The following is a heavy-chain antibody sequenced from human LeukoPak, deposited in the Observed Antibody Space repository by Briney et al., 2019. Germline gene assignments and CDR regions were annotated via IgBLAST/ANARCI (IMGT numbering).Heavy chain of an antibody. J-gene: IGHJ4*02. D-gene: IGHD5-12*01. Sequence: GGSLRLSCAGSGFTFSTYWMHWVRHAPGGGLVWVLGINTDGSTTSYADSVKGRFTISRDNAKNTVYLQMSSLRAEDTAVYYCAKESGYDVDLEYWGQGALVTVSS. CDR1: GFTFSTYW. V-gene: IGHV3-74*01. CDR2: INTDGSTT. CDR3: AKESGYDVDLEY.